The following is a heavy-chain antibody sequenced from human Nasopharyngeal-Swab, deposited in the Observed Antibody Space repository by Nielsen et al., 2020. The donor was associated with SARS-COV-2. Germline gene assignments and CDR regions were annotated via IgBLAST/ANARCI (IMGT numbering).Heavy chain of an antibody. Sequence: GSLRLSCTVSGGSGSSGSYYWSWIRQPPGKGLEWIGYIYYSGSTNYNPSLKSRVTISVDTSKNQFSLKLSSVTAADTAVYYCARDPLVPAASDAFDIWGQGTMVTVSS. V-gene: IGHV4-61*01. CDR2: IYYSGST. D-gene: IGHD2-2*01. CDR3: ARDPLVPAASDAFDI. CDR1: GGSGSSGSYY. J-gene: IGHJ3*02.